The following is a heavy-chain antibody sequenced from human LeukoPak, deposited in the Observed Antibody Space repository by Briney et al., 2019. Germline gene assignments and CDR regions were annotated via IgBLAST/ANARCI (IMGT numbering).Heavy chain of an antibody. CDR1: GFIFSNYW. CDR2: IRLNGGDK. D-gene: IGHD5-24*01. CDR3: ARDGDGHFDF. J-gene: IGHJ4*02. Sequence: GGSLRLSCGASGFIFSNYWMNWVRQPPGKGLEWVAHIRLNGGDKYYADSVKGRFTISRDDAKKSLYLQINSLRAGDTAVYYCARDGDGHFDFWGQGTLVTVSS. V-gene: IGHV3-7*01.